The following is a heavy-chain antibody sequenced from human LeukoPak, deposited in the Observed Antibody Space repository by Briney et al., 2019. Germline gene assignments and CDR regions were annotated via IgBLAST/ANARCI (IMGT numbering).Heavy chain of an antibody. D-gene: IGHD3-22*01. CDR1: GFTFSSYA. J-gene: IGHJ4*02. CDR2: ISYDGSNK. CDR3: AKFTDSSGYSDY. Sequence: GRSLRLSCAASGFTFSSYAMHWVRQAPGKGLEWVAVISYDGSNKYYADSVKGRFTISRDNSKNTLYLQMNSLRAEDTAVYYCAKFTDSSGYSDYWGQGTLVTVSS. V-gene: IGHV3-30*04.